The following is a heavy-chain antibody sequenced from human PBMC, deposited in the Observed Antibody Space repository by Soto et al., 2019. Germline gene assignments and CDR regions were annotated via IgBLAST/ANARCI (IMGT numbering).Heavy chain of an antibody. J-gene: IGHJ3*02. D-gene: IGHD3-22*01. Sequence: GGSLRLSCAASGFTVSSNYMSWVRQAPGKGLEWVSVIYSGGSTYYADSVKGRFTISRDNSKNTLYLQMNSLRAEDTAVYYCASEYYYDSSGPLGAFDIWGQGTMVTVSS. CDR3: ASEYYYDSSGPLGAFDI. V-gene: IGHV3-53*01. CDR2: IYSGGST. CDR1: GFTVSSNY.